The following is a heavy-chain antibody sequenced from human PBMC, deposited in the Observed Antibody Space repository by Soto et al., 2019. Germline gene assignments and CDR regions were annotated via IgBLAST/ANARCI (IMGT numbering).Heavy chain of an antibody. Sequence: QLQLQESGSGRVKPSQTLSLTCAVSGGSISSGGYSWSWIRQPPGKGLEWIGYIYHSGSTYYNPSRKIRATITVDRSKIQFSLNLNSVTTADTAVYYCDRGMTSVSSYGYWCQGNMFTVSS. V-gene: IGHV4-30-2*01. CDR2: IYHSGST. D-gene: IGHD4-4*01. J-gene: IGHJ4*02. CDR1: GGSISSGGYS. CDR3: DRGMTSVSSYGY.